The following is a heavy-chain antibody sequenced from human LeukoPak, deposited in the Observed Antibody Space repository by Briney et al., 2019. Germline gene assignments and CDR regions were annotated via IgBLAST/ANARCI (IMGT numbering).Heavy chain of an antibody. Sequence: SVKVSCKASGGTFSSYAISWVRQAPGQGLEWMGRIIPIRGIANYAQKFQCRVTITADKSTSTAYMELSSLRSEDTAVYYCARDLTVSYYYDSSGYSNYWGQGTLVTVSS. CDR2: IIPIRGIA. D-gene: IGHD3-22*01. J-gene: IGHJ4*02. CDR1: GGTFSSYA. CDR3: ARDLTVSYYYDSSGYSNY. V-gene: IGHV1-69*04.